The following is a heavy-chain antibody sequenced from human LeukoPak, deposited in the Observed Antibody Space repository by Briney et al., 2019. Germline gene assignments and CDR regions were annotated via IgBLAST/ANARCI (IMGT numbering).Heavy chain of an antibody. CDR1: GFTFSSYA. CDR2: IFGSGGST. CDR3: AKTTTGYSSGRFPGWPVDY. D-gene: IGHD6-19*01. V-gene: IGHV3-23*01. Sequence: GGSPRLSCAASGFTFSSYAMYWVRQAPGKGLEWVSGIFGSGGSTHYADSVKGRFTISRDNSKTTVYLQMNSLRAEDTAVYYCAKTTTGYSSGRFPGWPVDYWGQGTLVTVSS. J-gene: IGHJ4*02.